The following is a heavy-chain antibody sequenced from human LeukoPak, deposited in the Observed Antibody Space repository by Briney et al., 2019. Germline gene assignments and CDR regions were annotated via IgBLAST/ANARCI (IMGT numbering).Heavy chain of an antibody. CDR2: IKWNGGSA. Sequence: GGSLRLSCAASGFTFDDYDMTWVRQAPGKGLEWDSGIKWNGGSATYADSVKGRFTISRDNAKNSLNLQMNSLRAEDTALYYCARVRDILTGFYVHYFDSWGQGTLLTVSS. CDR1: GFTFDDYD. V-gene: IGHV3-20*04. CDR3: ARVRDILTGFYVHYFDS. J-gene: IGHJ4*02. D-gene: IGHD3-9*01.